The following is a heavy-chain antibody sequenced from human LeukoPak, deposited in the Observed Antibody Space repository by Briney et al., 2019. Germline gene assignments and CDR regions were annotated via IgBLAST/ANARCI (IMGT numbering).Heavy chain of an antibody. V-gene: IGHV4-39*07. CDR1: GGSISSSSYY. CDR2: IYYSGST. J-gene: IGHJ4*02. CDR3: ARVAAAGPFDY. D-gene: IGHD6-13*01. Sequence: SETLSLTCTVSGGSISSSSYYWGWIRQPPGKGLEWIGSIYYSGSTYYNPSLKSRVTISVDTSKNQFSLKLSSVTAADTAVYYCARVAAAGPFDYWGQGTLVTVSS.